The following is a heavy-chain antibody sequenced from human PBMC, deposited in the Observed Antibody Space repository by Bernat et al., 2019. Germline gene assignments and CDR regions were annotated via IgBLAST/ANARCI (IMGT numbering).Heavy chain of an antibody. D-gene: IGHD5-12*01. CDR1: GGSFSGYY. V-gene: IGHV4-34*01. Sequence: QVQLQQWGAGLLKPSETLSLTCAVYGGSFSGYYWSWIRQPPGKGLEWIGEINHSGSTNYNPYLKSRVTISVAKSKNQFSLKLSSVTAADTAVYYCWRRWWGYSGYDFTADYWGQGTLVTVSS. J-gene: IGHJ4*02. CDR3: WRRWWGYSGYDFTADY. CDR2: INHSGST.